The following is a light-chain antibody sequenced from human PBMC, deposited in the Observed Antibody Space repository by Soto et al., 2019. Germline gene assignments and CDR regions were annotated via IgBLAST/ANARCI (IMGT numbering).Light chain of an antibody. CDR3: SSYASSGTRV. CDR1: SSDVGGYNY. V-gene: IGLV2-14*01. Sequence: QSVLTQPASVSGSPGQSITISCTGTSSDVGGYNYVSWYQQHPGKAPKLMIYDVSNRPSGVSNRFSGSKSGNTASLTISGLQAEDEADYYCSSYASSGTRVFGTGTKVTV. CDR2: DVS. J-gene: IGLJ1*01.